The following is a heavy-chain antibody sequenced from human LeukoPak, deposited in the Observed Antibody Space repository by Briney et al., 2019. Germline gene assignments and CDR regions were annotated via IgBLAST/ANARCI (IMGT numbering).Heavy chain of an antibody. D-gene: IGHD3-10*01. J-gene: IGHJ4*02. CDR1: GGSISSYY. CDR2: IYYSGST. CDR3: ARDPTAYYGSGSYYTDY. V-gene: IGHV4-59*12. Sequence: PSETLSLTCTVSGGSISSYYWSWIRQPPGKGLEWIGYIYYSGSTYYNPSLKSRVTISVDTSKNQFSLKLSSVTAADTAVYYCARDPTAYYGSGSYYTDYWGQGTLVTVSS.